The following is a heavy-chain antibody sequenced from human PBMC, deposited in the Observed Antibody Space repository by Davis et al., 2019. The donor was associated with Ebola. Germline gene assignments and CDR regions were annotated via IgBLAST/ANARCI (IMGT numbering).Heavy chain of an antibody. CDR3: ARDRLRGLRAIDY. J-gene: IGHJ4*02. V-gene: IGHV1-2*06. CDR2: INPNSGGT. CDR1: GYTFTGYY. Sequence: AASVKVSCKASGYTFTGYYMHWVRQAPGQGLEWMGRINPNSGGTNYAQKFQGRVTMTRDTSISTAYMELSRLRSDDTAVYYCARDRLRGLRAIDYWGQGTLVTVSS. D-gene: IGHD5-12*01.